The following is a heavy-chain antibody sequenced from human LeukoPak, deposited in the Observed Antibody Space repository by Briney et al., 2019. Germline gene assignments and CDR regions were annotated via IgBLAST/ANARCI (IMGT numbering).Heavy chain of an antibody. V-gene: IGHV3-74*01. D-gene: IGHD4-11*01. CDR3: ARPFSAPNSNYAYYFDS. Sequence: PGGSLRLSCAASGFTFSSYWMHWVRQAPGKGLVWVSRINSDGSSTNYADSVKGRFTISRDNAKNTVYLQMNSLIAEDTAVSYCARPFSAPNSNYAYYFDSWGQGILVTVSS. CDR2: INSDGSST. J-gene: IGHJ4*02. CDR1: GFTFSSYW.